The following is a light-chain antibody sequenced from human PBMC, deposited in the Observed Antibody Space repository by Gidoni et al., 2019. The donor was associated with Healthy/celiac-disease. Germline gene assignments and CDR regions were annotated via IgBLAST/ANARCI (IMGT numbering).Light chain of an antibody. V-gene: IGKV2-28*01. CDR3: MQALQTPWT. CDR1: QSLLHSNGYNY. Sequence: DIVMTQSPLSLPVTPGEPASISCRSSQSLLHSNGYNYLDWYLPKPGQSPQLLIYLGSNRASGVPDRFSGSGSGTDFTLKISRVAAEYVGVYYCMQALQTPWTFGQXTKVEIK. CDR2: LGS. J-gene: IGKJ1*01.